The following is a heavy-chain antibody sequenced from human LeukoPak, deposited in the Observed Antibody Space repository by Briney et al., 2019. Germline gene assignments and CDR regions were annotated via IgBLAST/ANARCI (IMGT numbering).Heavy chain of an antibody. V-gene: IGHV3-74*01. CDR1: RITFSSHW. J-gene: IGHJ4*02. CDR3: ARVGATLDY. CDR2: INPDGSST. Sequence: PGGSLKLSCESSRITFSSHWMHWVRQAPGKGLVWVARINPDGSSTSYADSVKGRFSISRDNAKNTLYLQMNSLRAEDTAVYYCARVGATLDYWGQGTLVTVSS. D-gene: IGHD1-26*01.